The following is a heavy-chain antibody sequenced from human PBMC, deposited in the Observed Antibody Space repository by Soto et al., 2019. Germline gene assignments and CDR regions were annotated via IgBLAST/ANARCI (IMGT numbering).Heavy chain of an antibody. CDR2: ISAYNGNT. D-gene: IGHD1-7*01. V-gene: IGHV1-18*04. J-gene: IGHJ4*02. CDR3: ARIRENLELFDY. CDR1: GYTFTSYY. Sequence: ASVKVSCKASGYTFTSYYMHWVRQAPGQGLEWMGWISAYNGNTNYAQKLQGRVTMTTDTSTSTAYMELRSLRSDDTAVYYCARIRENLELFDYWGQGTLVTVSS.